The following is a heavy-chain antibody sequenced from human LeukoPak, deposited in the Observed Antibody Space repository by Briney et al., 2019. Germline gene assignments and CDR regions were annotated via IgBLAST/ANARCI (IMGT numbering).Heavy chain of an antibody. CDR3: GRDGSQPSYYYDSSGYQPSDAFDI. J-gene: IGHJ3*02. CDR2: LYTSGST. V-gene: IGHV4-4*07. D-gene: IGHD3-22*01. CDR1: GGSISSYY. Sequence: PSETLSFTCTVSGGSISSYYWSWIRQPAGQGLEWIGRLYTSGSTNYNPSLKSRVTMSVATSKNQFSLKLSSVTDATTAVYYCGRDGSQPSYYYDSSGYQPSDAFDIWGQGTMVTVSS.